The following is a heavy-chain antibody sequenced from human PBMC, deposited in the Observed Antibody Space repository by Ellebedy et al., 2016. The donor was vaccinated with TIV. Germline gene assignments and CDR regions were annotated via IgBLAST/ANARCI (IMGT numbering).Heavy chain of an antibody. Sequence: SETLSLTCAVYSGSFTGYYWTWIRQPPGKGLEWIAEINQRENTNYSPSLKSRVTISVDTSKNQFSLKLSSVTAADTAVYFCATYTMGRLEYWGQGTLVTVSS. CDR2: INQRENT. D-gene: IGHD1-1*01. J-gene: IGHJ4*02. CDR1: SGSFTGYY. CDR3: ATYTMGRLEY. V-gene: IGHV4-34*01.